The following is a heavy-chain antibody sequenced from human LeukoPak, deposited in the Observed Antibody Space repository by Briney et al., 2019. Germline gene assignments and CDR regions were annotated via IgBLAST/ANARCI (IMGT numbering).Heavy chain of an antibody. D-gene: IGHD5-12*01. CDR1: GGSISSYY. CDR3: ARDRSGYDLGWFDP. Sequence: PSETLSLTCTVSGGSISSYYWSWIRQPPGKGLEWIGYISYSGSTNYNPSLKSRVTISVDTSKNQFSLKLSSVTAADTAVYYCARDRSGYDLGWFDPWGQGTLVTVSS. J-gene: IGHJ5*02. V-gene: IGHV4-59*01. CDR2: ISYSGST.